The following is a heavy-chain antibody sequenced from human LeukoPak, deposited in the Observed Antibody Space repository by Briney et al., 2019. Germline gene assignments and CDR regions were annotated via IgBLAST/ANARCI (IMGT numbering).Heavy chain of an antibody. CDR2: IYTSGSI. Sequence: SETLSLTCTVSGGSISSYYWSWIRQPAGKGLEWIGRIYTSGSITYNPSLKSRVSMSVDTSKNQFFLKLSSVTAADTAVYYCARGRARGYSGYGPFDYWGQGTLVTVSS. V-gene: IGHV4-4*07. CDR1: GGSISSYY. J-gene: IGHJ4*02. D-gene: IGHD5-12*01. CDR3: ARGRARGYSGYGPFDY.